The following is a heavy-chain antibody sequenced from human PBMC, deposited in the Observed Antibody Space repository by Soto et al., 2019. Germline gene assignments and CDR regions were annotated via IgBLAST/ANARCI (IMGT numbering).Heavy chain of an antibody. V-gene: IGHV3-21*01. CDR1: GCNFRSYT. J-gene: IGHJ3*02. CDR2: RSSSSRYI. D-gene: IGHD2-15*01. Sequence: PGRYLRLSCSPSGCNFRSYTKNCLRQSPGKGLEEVSSRSSSSRYIYYADSVKRRFTISRDDAKKSLSLQMNSLRVEDTAVYYYARDRCRGATSYKTNAFGSCSRGTMLIVSS. CDR3: ARDRCRGATSYKTNAFGS.